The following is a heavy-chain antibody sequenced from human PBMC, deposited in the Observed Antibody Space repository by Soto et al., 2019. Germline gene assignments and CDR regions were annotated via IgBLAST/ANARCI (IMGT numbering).Heavy chain of an antibody. CDR3: AKSRVDWTRADAFDI. V-gene: IGHV3-30*18. D-gene: IGHD3-9*01. CDR2: ISYDGSNK. Sequence: GGSLRLSCAASGFTFSSYGMHWVRQAPGKGLEWVAVISYDGSNKYYADSVKGRFTISRDNSKNTLYLQMNSLRAEDTAVYYCAKSRVDWTRADAFDIWGQGTMVTVSS. CDR1: GFTFSSYG. J-gene: IGHJ3*02.